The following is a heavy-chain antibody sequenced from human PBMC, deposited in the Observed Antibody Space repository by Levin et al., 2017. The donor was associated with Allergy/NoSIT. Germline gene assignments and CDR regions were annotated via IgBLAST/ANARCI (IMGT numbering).Heavy chain of an antibody. CDR3: AKDMVPVPGIAVADSRSGMDV. Sequence: SLKISCAASGFTFDDYAMHWVRQAPGKGLEWVSGISWNSGSIGYADSVKGRFTISRDNAKNSLYLQMNSLRAEDTALYYCAKDMVPVPGIAVADSRSGMDVWGQGTTVTVSS. CDR1: GFTFDDYA. CDR2: ISWNSGSI. V-gene: IGHV3-9*01. D-gene: IGHD6-19*01. J-gene: IGHJ6*02.